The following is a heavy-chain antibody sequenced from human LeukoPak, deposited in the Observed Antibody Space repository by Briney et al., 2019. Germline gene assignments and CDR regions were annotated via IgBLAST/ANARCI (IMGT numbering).Heavy chain of an antibody. D-gene: IGHD5-12*01. CDR3: CRGYATLLY. CDR1: GFTFADQP. Sequence: GGSLRLSCSASGFTFADQPFTWVRQAPRKGLEWVAFIRTTDYGGTAEYATSVKGRFTVSRDDSKSMVYLQMDSLQSEDTAVYYCCRGYATLLYWGQGTLVTVSS. CDR2: IRTTDYGGTA. V-gene: IGHV3-49*04. J-gene: IGHJ4*02.